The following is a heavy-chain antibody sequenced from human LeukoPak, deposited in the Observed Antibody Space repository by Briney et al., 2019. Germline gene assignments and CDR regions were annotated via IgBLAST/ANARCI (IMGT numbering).Heavy chain of an antibody. J-gene: IGHJ2*01. V-gene: IGHV1-18*01. D-gene: IGHD4-17*01. Sequence: APVKVSCKASGYTFTSYGISWVRQAPGQGLEWMGWISAYNGNTNSAQKLQGRVTMTTDTSTSTAYMELRSLRSEDTAVYYCARVREYDYGDSKWYFDLWGRGTLVTVSS. CDR2: ISAYNGNT. CDR1: GYTFTSYG. CDR3: ARVREYDYGDSKWYFDL.